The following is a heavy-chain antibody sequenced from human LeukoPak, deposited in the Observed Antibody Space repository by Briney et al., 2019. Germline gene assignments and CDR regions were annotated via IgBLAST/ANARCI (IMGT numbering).Heavy chain of an antibody. V-gene: IGHV1-24*01. CDR1: GYTLTELS. J-gene: IGHJ4*02. D-gene: IGHD6-13*01. Sequence: ASVKVSCKVSGYTLTELSMQWVRQAPGKGLEWMGGFDPEDGETIYAQKFQGRVTMTEDTSTDTAYMELSSLRSEDTAVYFCATCMYSRGGGGSLDYWGQGTLVTVSS. CDR3: ATCMYSRGGGGSLDY. CDR2: FDPEDGET.